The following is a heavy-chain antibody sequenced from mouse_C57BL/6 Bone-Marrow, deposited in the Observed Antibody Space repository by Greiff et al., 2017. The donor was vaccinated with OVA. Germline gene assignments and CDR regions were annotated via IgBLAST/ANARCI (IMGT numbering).Heavy chain of an antibody. Sequence: EVQRVESGGGLVQPGESLKLSCESNEYEFPSHDMSWVRKTPEKRLEWVAYISNGGGSTYYPDTVKGRFTISRDNAKNTLYLQMSRLKSEDTAMYYCARQEGSYYGSSYQAWFAYWGQGTLVTVSA. CDR3: ARQEGSYYGSSYQAWFAY. CDR2: ISNGGGST. D-gene: IGHD1-1*01. CDR1: EYEFPSHD. J-gene: IGHJ3*01. V-gene: IGHV5-2*01.